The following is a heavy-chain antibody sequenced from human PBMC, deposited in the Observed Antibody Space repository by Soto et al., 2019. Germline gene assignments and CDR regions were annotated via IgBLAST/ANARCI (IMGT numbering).Heavy chain of an antibody. J-gene: IGHJ6*02. D-gene: IGHD2-8*02. CDR3: ARGYCTGGNCYSGMDV. CDR1: GGTFSTHA. V-gene: IGHV1-69*13. CDR2: IIPISGTT. Sequence: SVKVSCKASGGTFSTHAIIWVRQAPGHGLEWMGGIIPISGTTYYTQKFQGRVTITADEPTSTAFMELSSLKSDDTAVFYCARGYCTGGNCYSGMDVWGQGTMVTVSS.